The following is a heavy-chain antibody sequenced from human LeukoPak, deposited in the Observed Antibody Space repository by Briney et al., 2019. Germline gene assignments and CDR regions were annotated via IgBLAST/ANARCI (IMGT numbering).Heavy chain of an antibody. D-gene: IGHD3-3*01. Sequence: GGSLRLSCAASGFTFSDYYMSWVRQAPGKGLVWVSRINSDGSSTSYADSVKGRFTISRDNAKNTLYLQMNSLRAEDTAVYYCAREKPVFGVVIYDAFDIWGQGTMVTVSS. CDR3: AREKPVFGVVIYDAFDI. CDR2: INSDGSST. V-gene: IGHV3-74*01. CDR1: GFTFSDYY. J-gene: IGHJ3*02.